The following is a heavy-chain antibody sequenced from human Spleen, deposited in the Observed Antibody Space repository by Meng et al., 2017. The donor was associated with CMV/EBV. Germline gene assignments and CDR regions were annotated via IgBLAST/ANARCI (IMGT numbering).Heavy chain of an antibody. D-gene: IGHD2-21*02. CDR1: GFSVSTNH. CDR2: FFKDDKI. V-gene: IGHV3-53*01. J-gene: IGHJ5*02. CDR3: ARGTVGTSGVFGP. Sequence: CAASGFSVSTNHMTWVRQAPGKGLEWVSVFFKDDKIYYADSVKGRFTISRDNSKNTLYLQMNSLRAEDTAVYYCARGTVGTSGVFGPWGQGTLVTVSS.